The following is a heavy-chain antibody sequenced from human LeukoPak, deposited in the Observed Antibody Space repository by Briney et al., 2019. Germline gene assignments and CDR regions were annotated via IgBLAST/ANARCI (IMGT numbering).Heavy chain of an antibody. Sequence: SVKVSCKASGGTFSSYAISWVRQAPGQGLEWMGRIIPIFGTANYAQKFQGRVTITTDESTSTAYMELSSLRSEDTAVYYCARVGGDYGDYNGDFDYWGQGALVTVSS. CDR3: ARVGGDYGDYNGDFDY. CDR1: GGTFSSYA. V-gene: IGHV1-69*05. J-gene: IGHJ4*02. D-gene: IGHD4-17*01. CDR2: IIPIFGTA.